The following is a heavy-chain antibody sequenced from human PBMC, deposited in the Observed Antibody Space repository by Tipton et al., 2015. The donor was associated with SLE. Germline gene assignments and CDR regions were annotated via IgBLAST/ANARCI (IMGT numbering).Heavy chain of an antibody. CDR3: ARVCDFWSGVDY. CDR2: IKRDGNEK. Sequence: SLRLSCAASGFTFSRYWMNWVRQAPGKGLEWVANIKRDGNEKYYVDSVTGRFTISRDNAKNSLYLQMNSLRAEDTAVYYCARVCDFWSGVDYWGQGSLVTVSS. CDR1: GFTFSRYW. V-gene: IGHV3-7*01. J-gene: IGHJ4*02. D-gene: IGHD3-3*01.